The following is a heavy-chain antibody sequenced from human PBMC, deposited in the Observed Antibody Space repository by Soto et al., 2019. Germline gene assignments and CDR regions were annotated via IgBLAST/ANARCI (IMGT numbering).Heavy chain of an antibody. CDR1: GFTFSSYD. J-gene: IGHJ5*02. D-gene: IGHD2-15*01. CDR2: IGTAGDT. Sequence: EVQLVESGGGLVQPGGSLRLSCAASGFTFSSYDMHWVRQATGKGLEWVSAIGTAGDTYYPGSVKGRFTISRENAKNSLYLQMNSLRAGDTAVYCCARERLPNWFDPWGQGTLVTVSS. CDR3: ARERLPNWFDP. V-gene: IGHV3-13*01.